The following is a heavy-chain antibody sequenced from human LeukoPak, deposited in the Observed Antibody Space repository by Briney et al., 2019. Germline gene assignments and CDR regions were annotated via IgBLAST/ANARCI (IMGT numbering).Heavy chain of an antibody. V-gene: IGHV4-39*07. CDR2: IYHSGTT. CDR3: ATLGEYYDSSGYYYN. D-gene: IGHD3-22*01. Sequence: SETLSLTCAVSGGSIISSSYNWGWIRQPPGKGLEWIGTIYHSGTTYYNPSLKSRVTISVDTSKNQFSLKLTSVTAADTAVYYCATLGEYYDSSGYYYNWGQGTLVTVSS. J-gene: IGHJ4*02. CDR1: GGSIISSSYN.